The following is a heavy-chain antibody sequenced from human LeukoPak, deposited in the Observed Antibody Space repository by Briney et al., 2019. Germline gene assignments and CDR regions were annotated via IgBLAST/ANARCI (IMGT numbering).Heavy chain of an antibody. CDR3: ARAATMVRGVHDY. Sequence: SVKVSCKASGGTFSSCAISWVRQAPGQGLEWMGGIIPIFGTANYAQKFQGRVTITADESTSTAYMELSSLRSEDTAVYYCARAATMVRGVHDYWGQGTLVTVSS. D-gene: IGHD3-10*01. V-gene: IGHV1-69*13. CDR2: IIPIFGTA. J-gene: IGHJ4*02. CDR1: GGTFSSCA.